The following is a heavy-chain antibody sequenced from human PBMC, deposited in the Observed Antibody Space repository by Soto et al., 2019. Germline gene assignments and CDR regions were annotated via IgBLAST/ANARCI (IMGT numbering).Heavy chain of an antibody. CDR3: ARAYTVYDILTYFDY. CDR1: GGSISSGGYS. J-gene: IGHJ4*02. Sequence: QLQLQESGSGLVKPSQTLSLTCAVSGGSISSGGYSWSWIRQPPGKGLEWIGYIYHSGSTYYNPSLRSRVTISVDRAKNQFSLKLSSVTAADTAVYYCARAYTVYDILTYFDYLGQGTLVTVSS. D-gene: IGHD3-9*01. CDR2: IYHSGST. V-gene: IGHV4-30-2*01.